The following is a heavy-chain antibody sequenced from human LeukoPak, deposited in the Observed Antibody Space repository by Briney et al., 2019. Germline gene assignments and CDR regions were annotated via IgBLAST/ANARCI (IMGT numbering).Heavy chain of an antibody. CDR3: ARDPSGWYGSDYYYYMDV. CDR2: INQDGGEI. D-gene: IGHD6-19*01. V-gene: IGHV3-7*01. J-gene: IGHJ6*03. CDR1: GFTFSSSW. Sequence: GGSLRLSCAASGFTFSSSWMTWVRQAPGKGLEWVASINQDGGEIHYVDSVKGRFTISRDNAKNSLYLQMNSLRAEDTAVYYCARDPSGWYGSDYYYYMDVWGKGTTVTVSS.